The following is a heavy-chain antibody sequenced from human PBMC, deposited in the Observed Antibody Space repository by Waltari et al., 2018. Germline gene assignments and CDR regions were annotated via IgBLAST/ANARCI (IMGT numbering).Heavy chain of an antibody. D-gene: IGHD3-10*01. V-gene: IGHV1-69-2*01. CDR1: GYRFTDYY. CDR2: VDPEDGET. J-gene: IGHJ3*01. Sequence: EVQLLQSGTELKKPGSTVKISCQVSGYRFTDYYIHWVQQAPGKGPQWMGLVDPEDGETIDAGRFQGRVTITADTSTETAFMELSSLTSDDTAVYYCVTALGDRSSASRPFDVWGLGTLITVSS. CDR3: VTALGDRSSASRPFDV.